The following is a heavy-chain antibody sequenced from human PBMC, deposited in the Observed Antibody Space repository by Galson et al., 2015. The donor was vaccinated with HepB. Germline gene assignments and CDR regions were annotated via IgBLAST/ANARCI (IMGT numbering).Heavy chain of an antibody. CDR2: ISYDGSNK. D-gene: IGHD3-10*01. CDR1: GFTFSSYG. V-gene: IGHV3-30*18. CDR3: AKDLYYGSGSLLDY. J-gene: IGHJ4*02. Sequence: SLRLSCAASGFTFSSYGMHWVRQAPGKGLEWVAVISYDGSNKYYADSVKGRFTISRDNSKNTLYLQMNSLRAEDTAVYYCAKDLYYGSGSLLDYWGQGTLVTVSS.